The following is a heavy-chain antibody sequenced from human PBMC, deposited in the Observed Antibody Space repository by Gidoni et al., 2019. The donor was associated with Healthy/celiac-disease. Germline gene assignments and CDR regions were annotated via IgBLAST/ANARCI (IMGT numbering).Heavy chain of an antibody. CDR1: GFTFSSYG. D-gene: IGHD3-22*01. Sequence: QVQLVESGGGVVQPGRSLRLSCAASGFTFSSYGMHWVRQAPGKGLGWVAVIWYDGSNKYYADSVKGRFTISRDNSKNTLYLQMNSLRAEDTAVYYCARDYYDSSGHPTFDYWGQGTLVTVSS. CDR2: IWYDGSNK. CDR3: ARDYYDSSGHPTFDY. V-gene: IGHV3-33*01. J-gene: IGHJ4*02.